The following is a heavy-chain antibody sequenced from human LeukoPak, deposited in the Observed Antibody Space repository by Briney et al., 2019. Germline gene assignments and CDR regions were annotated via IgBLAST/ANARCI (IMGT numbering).Heavy chain of an antibody. D-gene: IGHD6-13*01. CDR3: ARVLGIAFYMDV. CDR2: IIPIFGTA. CDR1: GGTFSSYA. Sequence: SVKVSCKASGGTFSSYAISWVRQAPGQGLEWMGGIIPIFGTANYAQKFQGRVTITADESTSTAYMELSSLRSEDTAVYYCARVLGIAFYMDVWAKGPRSPSP. V-gene: IGHV1-69*13. J-gene: IGHJ6*03.